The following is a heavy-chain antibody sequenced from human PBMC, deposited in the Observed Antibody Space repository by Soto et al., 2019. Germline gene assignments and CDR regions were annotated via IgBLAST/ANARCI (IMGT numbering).Heavy chain of an antibody. CDR1: GGSISSYY. Sequence: QVQLQESGPGLVKPSETLSLTCTVSGGSISSYYWSWIRQSPGKGLEWIGYISYSGSTKYNPSLKSRVTISVDTSKHQFSLKLSSVTAADTDVYYCARGRGDTAMAWYYWGQGTLVTVSS. CDR2: ISYSGST. D-gene: IGHD5-18*01. V-gene: IGHV4-59*01. CDR3: ARGRGDTAMAWYY. J-gene: IGHJ4*02.